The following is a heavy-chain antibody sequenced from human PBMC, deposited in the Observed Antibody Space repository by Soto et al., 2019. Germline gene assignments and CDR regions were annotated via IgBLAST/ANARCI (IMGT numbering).Heavy chain of an antibody. CDR2: IADSRDRT. CDR1: GFTFRSYA. D-gene: IGHD2-15*01. J-gene: IGHJ4*02. Sequence: EVQLLESGGGLVQPGGSLRLSCAASGFTFRSYAMSWVRQAPGKGLEWVSVIADSRDRTYYADSVKGRFTISRDNSKNTLYLQMHNLRAEDTATYYCAKGIDWGQGTRVTV. CDR3: AKGID. V-gene: IGHV3-23*01.